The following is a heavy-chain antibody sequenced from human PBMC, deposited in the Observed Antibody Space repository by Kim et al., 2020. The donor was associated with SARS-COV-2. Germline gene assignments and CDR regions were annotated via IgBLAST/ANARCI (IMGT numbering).Heavy chain of an antibody. Sequence: GESLKISCKGSGYSFTNYWISWVRQMPGKGLEWMGRIDPSDSNSNYSPSFQGHVTISADKSISTAYLQWSSLKASDTAIYYCARLLWFGDVGGWLDPWGQGALVIVSS. CDR2: IDPSDSNS. V-gene: IGHV5-10-1*01. J-gene: IGHJ5*02. CDR1: GYSFTNYW. CDR3: ARLLWFGDVGGWLDP. D-gene: IGHD3-10*01.